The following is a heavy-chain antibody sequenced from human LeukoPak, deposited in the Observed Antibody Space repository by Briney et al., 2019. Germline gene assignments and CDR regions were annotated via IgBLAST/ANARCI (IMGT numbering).Heavy chain of an antibody. J-gene: IGHJ4*02. D-gene: IGHD2-2*01. CDR2: ISAYNGNT. CDR1: GYTFTGYY. CDR3: ARDGLGYCSSTSCCASDY. V-gene: IGHV1-18*04. Sequence: ASVKVSCKASGYTFTGYYMHWVRQAPGQGLEWMGWISAYNGNTNYAQKLQGRVTMTTDTSTSTAYMELRSLRSDDTAVYYCARDGLGYCSSTSCCASDYWGQGALVTVSS.